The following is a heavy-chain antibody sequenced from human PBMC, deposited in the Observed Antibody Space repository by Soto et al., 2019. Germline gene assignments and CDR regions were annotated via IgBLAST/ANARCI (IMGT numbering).Heavy chain of an antibody. Sequence: QVQLVESGGGVVQPGRSLRLPCAASGFTFSSYGMHWVRQAPGKGLEWVAVISYDGSNKYYADSVKGRFTISRDNSKNTLYLQMNSLRAEDTAVYYWAKVRYVGSSWYYYYGMDVWGQGTTVTVSS. CDR2: ISYDGSNK. V-gene: IGHV3-30*18. CDR3: AKVRYVGSSWYYYYGMDV. J-gene: IGHJ6*02. CDR1: GFTFSSYG. D-gene: IGHD6-13*01.